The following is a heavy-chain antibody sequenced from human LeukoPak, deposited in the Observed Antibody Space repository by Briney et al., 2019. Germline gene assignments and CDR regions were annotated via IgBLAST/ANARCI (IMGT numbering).Heavy chain of an antibody. CDR3: ARMYYYGSGSIYALDV. CDR2: INTNSGNP. V-gene: IGHV7-4-1*02. J-gene: IGHJ6*02. Sequence: ASVEVSCKASGYTFTKYAMNWVRQAPGQGPEWMGWINTNSGNPTYAQGFTGRLVFSLDTSVSTAYVEISSLKSEDTAVYFCARMYYYGSGSIYALDVWGQGTTVTVSS. D-gene: IGHD3-10*01. CDR1: GYTFTKYA.